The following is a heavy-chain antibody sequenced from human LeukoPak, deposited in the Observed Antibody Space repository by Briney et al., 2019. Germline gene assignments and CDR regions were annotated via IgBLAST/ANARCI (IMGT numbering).Heavy chain of an antibody. J-gene: IGHJ4*02. CDR1: GFTFSSYG. V-gene: IGHV3-30*02. CDR3: AKERDSSSWYYFDY. CDR2: IRYDGSNK. D-gene: IGHD6-13*01. Sequence: TGGSLRLSCAASGFTFSSYGMHWVRQAPGKGLEWVAFIRYDGSNKYYADSVKGRFTISRDNSKNTLYLQMNSLRAEDTAVYYCAKERDSSSWYYFDYWGQGTLVTVSS.